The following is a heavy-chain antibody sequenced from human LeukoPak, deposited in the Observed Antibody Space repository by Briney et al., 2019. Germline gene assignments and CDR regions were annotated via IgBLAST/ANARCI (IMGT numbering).Heavy chain of an antibody. J-gene: IGHJ5*02. Sequence: ASVKVSCKASGGTFSSYDIIWVRQAPGQGLEWMGWISTYNGNTNYAQKLQGRVTMTTDTSTSTAYMELRSLRSDDTAVYYCARRGYSYGTGNYNWFDPWGQGTLVTVSS. V-gene: IGHV1-18*01. D-gene: IGHD5-18*01. CDR3: ARRGYSYGTGNYNWFDP. CDR2: ISTYNGNT. CDR1: GGTFSSYD.